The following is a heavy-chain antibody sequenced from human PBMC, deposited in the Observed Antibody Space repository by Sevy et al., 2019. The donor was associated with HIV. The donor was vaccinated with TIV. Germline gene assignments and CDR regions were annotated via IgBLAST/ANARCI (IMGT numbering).Heavy chain of an antibody. CDR2: TYYRSKWYN. CDR1: GDSVSSNSAA. J-gene: IGHJ4*02. Sequence: KQSQTLSLTCAISGDSVSSNSAAWNWIRQSPSRGLEWLGRTYYRSKWYNDYAVSVKSRITINPDTSKNQFSLQLNSVTPEDTAVYYCARETEVTRTGLGETNGDLFDYWGQGTLVTVSS. D-gene: IGHD3-16*01. V-gene: IGHV6-1*01. CDR3: ARETEVTRTGLGETNGDLFDY.